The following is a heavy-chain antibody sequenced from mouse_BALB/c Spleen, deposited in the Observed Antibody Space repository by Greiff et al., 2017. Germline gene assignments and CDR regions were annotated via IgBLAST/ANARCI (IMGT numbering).Heavy chain of an antibody. CDR3: ARGTMITTSLDY. CDR1: GFNIKDTY. J-gene: IGHJ2*01. CDR2: IDPANGNT. Sequence: EVQLQQSGAELVKPGASVKLSCTASGFNIKDTYMHWVKQRPEQGLEWIGRIDPANGNTKYDPKFQGKATITADTSSNTAYLQLSSLTSEDTAVYYCARGTMITTSLDYWGQGTTLTVSS. D-gene: IGHD2-4*01. V-gene: IGHV14-3*02.